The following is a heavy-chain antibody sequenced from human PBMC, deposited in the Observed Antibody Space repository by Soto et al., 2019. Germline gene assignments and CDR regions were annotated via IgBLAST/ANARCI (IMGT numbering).Heavy chain of an antibody. CDR2: TTASGYTA. V-gene: IGHV3-23*01. CDR1: GFTFSSSA. J-gene: IGHJ5*02. CDR3: AKDLRLGRLNSDYKAP. Sequence: PGGSLRLSCAASGFTFSSSAMSWVRQAPGKGLEWVSATTASGYTADYADSVKGRFTISRDNSKNTLYLQMNSLSAEDTATSYSAKDLRLGRLNSDYKAPWGTGTLATLSS. D-gene: IGHD4-4*01.